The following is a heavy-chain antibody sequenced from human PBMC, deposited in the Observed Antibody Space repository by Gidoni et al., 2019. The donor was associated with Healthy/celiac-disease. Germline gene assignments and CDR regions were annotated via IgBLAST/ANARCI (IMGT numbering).Heavy chain of an antibody. CDR2: IYHSGST. CDR1: GGSISSRNW. J-gene: IGHJ1*01. CDR3: AIKSSSQYFQH. Sequence: QVQRQESGPGVVKPEGTLARTCADSGGSISSRNWWSWDRQPPGKGLEWIVEIYHSGSTNYNPSLKSRVTISVDKSKNQFSLKLSSVTSADTAVYYCAIKSSSQYFQHWGQGTLVTVSS. V-gene: IGHV4-4*02. D-gene: IGHD6-13*01.